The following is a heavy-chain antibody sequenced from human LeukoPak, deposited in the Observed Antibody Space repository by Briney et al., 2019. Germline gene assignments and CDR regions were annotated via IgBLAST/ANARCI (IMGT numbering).Heavy chain of an antibody. J-gene: IGHJ4*02. D-gene: IGHD4-23*01. V-gene: IGHV3-66*01. CDR1: GFTFSSYW. CDR3: ARDDYGANERD. CDR2: IYSGGYT. Sequence: GGSLRLSCAASGFTFSSYWMSWVRQAPGKGLEWVSVIYSGGYTYYADSVKGRFTISRDSSENTLYLQMNSLRAEDTAVYYCARDDYGANERDWGQGTLVTVSS.